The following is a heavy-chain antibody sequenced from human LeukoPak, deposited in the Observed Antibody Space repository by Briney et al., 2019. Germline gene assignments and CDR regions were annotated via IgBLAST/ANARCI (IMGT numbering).Heavy chain of an antibody. CDR2: IRYDGSNN. CDR3: ARGAGRYYDSSGYYIDF. V-gene: IGHV3-30*02. Sequence: PGGSLRLSCVAPGFTFSSYGMHWVRQAPGKGLEWVAFIRYDGSNNYYADSVKGRFTTSRDNSKNTLYLQMNSLRAEDTAVYYCARGAGRYYDSSGYYIDFWGQGTLVTVSS. D-gene: IGHD3-22*01. J-gene: IGHJ4*02. CDR1: GFTFSSYG.